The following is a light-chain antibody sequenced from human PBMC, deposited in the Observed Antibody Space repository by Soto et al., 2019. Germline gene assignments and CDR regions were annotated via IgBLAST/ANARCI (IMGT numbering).Light chain of an antibody. J-gene: IGLJ1*01. CDR1: SSNIGSNY. CDR3: AAWDDSLSGDV. CDR2: RNN. V-gene: IGLV1-47*01. Sequence: QSVLTQPPSASGTPGQRVTISCSGSSSNIGSNYVYWYQQLPGTAPKLLIYRNNQRPSGVPDRFSGSKSGTSASLAISGLRSEDEADYYCAAWDDSLSGDVFGXGTKLTVL.